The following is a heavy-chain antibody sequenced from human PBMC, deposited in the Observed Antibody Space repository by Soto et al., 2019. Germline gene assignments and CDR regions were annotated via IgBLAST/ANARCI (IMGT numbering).Heavy chain of an antibody. V-gene: IGHV2-70*17. CDR2: IDWDDAK. J-gene: IGHJ4*02. Sequence: PTLVNPTQTLTLTCTFSGFSLSTSRMSVAWIRQPPGKALEWLARIDWDDAKFFNTSLKTRLTVSKDTSKNQVVLALTNMDPVDSGTYYCARMIFGRTGEYYFDYWGQGILVTVSS. CDR1: GFSLSTSRMS. D-gene: IGHD3-3*01. CDR3: ARMIFGRTGEYYFDY.